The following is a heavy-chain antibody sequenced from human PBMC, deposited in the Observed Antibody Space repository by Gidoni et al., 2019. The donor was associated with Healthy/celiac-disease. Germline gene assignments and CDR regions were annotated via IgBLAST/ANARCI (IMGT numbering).Heavy chain of an antibody. J-gene: IGHJ5*02. D-gene: IGHD6-13*01. CDR3: AHRQGWAAGGGGWFDP. CDR2: IYWDDDK. CDR1: GFPLSTSGVG. Sequence: QITLKESGPTLGKPTQTLTLTCTLSGFPLSTSGVGVGWIRQPPGKALEWLALIYWDDDKRYSPSLKSRLTITKDTSKNQVVLTMTNMDPVDTATYYCAHRQGWAAGGGGWFDPWGQGTLVTVSS. V-gene: IGHV2-5*02.